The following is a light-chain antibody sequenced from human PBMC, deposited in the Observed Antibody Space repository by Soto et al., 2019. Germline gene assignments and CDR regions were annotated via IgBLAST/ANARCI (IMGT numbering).Light chain of an antibody. CDR3: QQYNNWPRT. CDR1: QGISSF. J-gene: IGKJ1*01. CDR2: AAS. V-gene: IGKV1-9*01. Sequence: DIQLTQSPSSLSSSVRDRFTITCRASQGISSFLAWYQQKPGKAPKLLIYAASTLQIGVPSRFSGSGSGTEFTLTISSLQSEDFAVYYCQQYNNWPRTFGQGTKVDI.